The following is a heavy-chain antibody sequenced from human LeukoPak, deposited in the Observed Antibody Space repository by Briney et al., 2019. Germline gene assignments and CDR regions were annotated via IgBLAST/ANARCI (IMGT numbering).Heavy chain of an antibody. D-gene: IGHD6-13*01. CDR1: GYIFTSYY. CDR2: INPSGGSI. J-gene: IGHJ4*02. Sequence: ASVKVSCKASGYIFTSYYMYWVRQAPGQGLEWMGIINPSGGSIRYAQKFQGRVTMTRDTSTSTVYMELSSLRSEDTAVYYCARENSSSWYYWGQGTLVTVSS. CDR3: ARENSSSWYY. V-gene: IGHV1-46*01.